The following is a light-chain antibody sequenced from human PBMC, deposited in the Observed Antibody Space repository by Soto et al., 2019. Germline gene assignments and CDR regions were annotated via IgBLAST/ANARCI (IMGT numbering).Light chain of an antibody. Sequence: DIQLTQSPSFLSASVGDRVTITCRASQGISSYLAWYQQKPGKAPKLLIYAASTLQSGVPSRFSGSGSGTEFTLTISSLQPEDFATYCCQQLNSDPRTFGQGTKVEIK. V-gene: IGKV1-9*01. J-gene: IGKJ1*01. CDR2: AAS. CDR1: QGISSY. CDR3: QQLNSDPRT.